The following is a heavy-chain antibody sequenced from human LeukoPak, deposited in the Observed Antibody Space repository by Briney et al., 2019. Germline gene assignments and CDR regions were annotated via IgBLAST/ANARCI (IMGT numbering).Heavy chain of an antibody. CDR2: IIPIFGTA. Sequence: ASVKVSCKASGGTFSSYAISWVRQAPGQGLEWMGGIIPIFGTANYAQKFQGRDTITADESTSTAYMELSSLRSEDTAVYYCASPQEYTPYYYYGMDVWGKGTTVTVSS. CDR1: GGTFSSYA. J-gene: IGHJ6*04. D-gene: IGHD1-1*01. V-gene: IGHV1-69*01. CDR3: ASPQEYTPYYYYGMDV.